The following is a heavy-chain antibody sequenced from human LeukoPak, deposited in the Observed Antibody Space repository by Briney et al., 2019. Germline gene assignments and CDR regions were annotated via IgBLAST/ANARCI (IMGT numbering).Heavy chain of an antibody. J-gene: IGHJ6*03. CDR2: IIPIFGTA. CDR3: ARARDSSSWYFPLDYYYYMDV. Sequence: AASVKVSCKASGGTSNSYAISWVRQAPGQGLEWMGGIIPIFGTANYAQKFQGRVTITADKSTSTAYMELSSLRSEDTAVYYCARARDSSSWYFPLDYYYYMDVWGKGTTVTVSS. D-gene: IGHD6-13*01. V-gene: IGHV1-69*06. CDR1: GGTSNSYA.